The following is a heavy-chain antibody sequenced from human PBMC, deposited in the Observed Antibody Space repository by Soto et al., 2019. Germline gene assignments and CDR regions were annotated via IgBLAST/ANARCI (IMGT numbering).Heavy chain of an antibody. CDR3: TRGGSSGYIY. Sequence: QVQLQEWGAGLLKPSETLSLTCAVYGGSLRGYYWSWIRQPPGKGLEWIGEVNHSGSTNYNPSLKSRVTITVAASNNQFSLKLTSVTAADTAVYYCTRGGSSGYIYWGRGTLVTVSS. V-gene: IGHV4-34*01. CDR1: GGSLRGYY. J-gene: IGHJ4*02. D-gene: IGHD6-19*01. CDR2: VNHSGST.